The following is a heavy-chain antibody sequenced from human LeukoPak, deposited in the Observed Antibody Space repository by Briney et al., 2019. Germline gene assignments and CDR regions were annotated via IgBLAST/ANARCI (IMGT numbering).Heavy chain of an antibody. Sequence: ASVKVSCKDSGDTFTGYYMHWVRQAPGQGLEWMGWINPNSGGTNYAQKFQGRVTMTRDTSISTAYMELSRLRSDDTAVYYCARVGIAAGGTSLDYWGQGTLVTVSS. CDR2: INPNSGGT. J-gene: IGHJ4*02. CDR3: ARVGIAAGGTSLDY. V-gene: IGHV1-2*02. D-gene: IGHD6-13*01. CDR1: GDTFTGYY.